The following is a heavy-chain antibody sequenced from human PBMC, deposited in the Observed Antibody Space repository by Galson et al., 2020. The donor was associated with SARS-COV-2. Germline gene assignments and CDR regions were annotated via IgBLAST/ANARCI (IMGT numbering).Heavy chain of an antibody. CDR1: GFSLTTSGMG. Sequence: SGPTLVKPTQTLTLTCTFSGFSLTTSGMGVTWIRQHPGKALEWLELIDWDNDKYYSTTLKNRHNISGDTSKNQVFLTMTNMDPADTATYYCARMADGYGGYDYGSSPFDYCGQGTLVTVSS. D-gene: IGHD5-12*01. CDR3: ARMADGYGGYDYGSSPFDY. CDR2: IDWDNDK. J-gene: IGHJ4*02. V-gene: IGHV2-70*01.